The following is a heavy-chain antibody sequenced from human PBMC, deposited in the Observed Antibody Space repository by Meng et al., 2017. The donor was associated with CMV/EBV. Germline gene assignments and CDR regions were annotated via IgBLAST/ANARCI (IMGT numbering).Heavy chain of an antibody. D-gene: IGHD3-10*01. CDR2: ISAYNGNT. CDR3: ARESLWFGEPRAFDI. J-gene: IGHJ3*02. CDR1: GYTFTSYG. V-gene: IGHV1-18*01. Sequence: ASVKVSCKASGYTFTSYGISWVRQAPGQGLEWMGWISAYNGNTNYAQKLQGRVTMTTGTSTSTAYMELRSLRSDDTAVYYCARESLWFGEPRAFDIWGQGTMVTVSS.